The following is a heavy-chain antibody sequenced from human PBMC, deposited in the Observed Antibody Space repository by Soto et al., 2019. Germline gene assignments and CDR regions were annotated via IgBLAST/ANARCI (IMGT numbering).Heavy chain of an antibody. J-gene: IGHJ6*02. Sequence: QVQLVQSGAEVRKPGSSVTVSCKASGGTFSNYGISWVRQAPGQGLEWMGGIIPIVGTGSYAQKFQGRVTITADEPTTTAYMELSSLRFEDTAVYYCARVVILVPTASTHYYYHMDVWGPGTTVTVSS. CDR1: GGTFSNYG. V-gene: IGHV1-69*01. D-gene: IGHD2-2*01. CDR2: IIPIVGTG. CDR3: ARVVILVPTASTHYYYHMDV.